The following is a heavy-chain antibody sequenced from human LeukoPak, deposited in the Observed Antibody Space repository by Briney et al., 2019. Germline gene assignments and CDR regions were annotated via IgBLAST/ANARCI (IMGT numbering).Heavy chain of an antibody. J-gene: IGHJ4*02. CDR2: ISYDGSNK. V-gene: IGHV3-30*03. CDR3: ARGWHSGLSYFDY. CDR1: GFTFSSYS. Sequence: PGGSLRLSCAASGFTFSSYSMNWVRQAPGKGLEWVAVISYDGSNKYYADSVKGRFTISRDNSKNTLYLQMNSLRAEDTAVYYRARGWHSGLSYFDYWGQGTLVTVSS. D-gene: IGHD5-12*01.